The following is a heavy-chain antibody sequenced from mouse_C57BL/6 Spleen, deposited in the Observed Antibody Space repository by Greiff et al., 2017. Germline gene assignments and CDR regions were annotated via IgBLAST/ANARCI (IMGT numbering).Heavy chain of an antibody. CDR3: ARRGYDDGFDY. D-gene: IGHD2-2*01. CDR1: GFTFSDYY. CDR2: ISNGGGST. J-gene: IGHJ2*01. Sequence: EVHLVESGGGLVQPGGSLKLSCAASGFTFSDYYMYWVRQTPEKRLEWVAYISNGGGSTYYPDTVKGRFTISSDNAKNTLYLQMSRLKSEDTAMYYCARRGYDDGFDYWGQGTTLTVSS. V-gene: IGHV5-12*01.